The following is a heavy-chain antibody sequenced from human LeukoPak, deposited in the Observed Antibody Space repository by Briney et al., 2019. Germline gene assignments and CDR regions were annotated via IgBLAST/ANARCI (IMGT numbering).Heavy chain of an antibody. CDR2: ISYDGSNK. CDR3: ATYTTSWSNFDH. CDR1: GVTFSSNN. J-gene: IGHJ4*02. V-gene: IGHV3-30-3*01. D-gene: IGHD6-13*01. Sequence: PGGSLRLSCAASGVTFSSNNMHWVRQAPGKGLECVGFISYDGSNKYYADSVKGRFTISRDNSKNTLYLQLNSLRAEDTAVYYCATYTTSWSNFDHWGPGTLVTVSS.